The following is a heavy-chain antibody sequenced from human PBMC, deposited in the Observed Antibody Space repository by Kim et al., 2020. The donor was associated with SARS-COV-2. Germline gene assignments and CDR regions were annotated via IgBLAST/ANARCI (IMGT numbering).Heavy chain of an antibody. J-gene: IGHJ4*02. CDR2: NP. D-gene: IGHD6-13*01. CDR3: ARDRGSSADY. Sequence: NPTYAQGFTGRFVFSLDTSVSTAYLQISSLKAVDTAVYYCARDRGSSADYWGQGTLVTVSS. V-gene: IGHV7-4-1*02.